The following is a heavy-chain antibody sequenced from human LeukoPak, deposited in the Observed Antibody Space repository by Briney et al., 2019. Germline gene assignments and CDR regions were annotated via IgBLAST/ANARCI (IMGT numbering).Heavy chain of an antibody. CDR3: ASVHDYGTFDY. Sequence: GGSLRLSCAASGFTFSSYWMSWVRQAPGKGLEWVANIKQDGSEKYYVDSVKGRFTISRDNAKNSLYLRMNSLRAEDTAVYYCASVHDYGTFDYWGQGTLVTVSS. V-gene: IGHV3-7*01. CDR1: GFTFSSYW. J-gene: IGHJ4*02. D-gene: IGHD4-17*01. CDR2: IKQDGSEK.